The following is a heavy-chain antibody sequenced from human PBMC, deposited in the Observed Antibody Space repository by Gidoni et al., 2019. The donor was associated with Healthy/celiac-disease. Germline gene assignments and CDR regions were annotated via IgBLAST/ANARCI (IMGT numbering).Heavy chain of an antibody. CDR1: GCNFSSYA. CDR2: ISYDGSNK. Sequence: QVQLVESGGGVVQPGRSLRLSCAASGCNFSSYAMHWVRQAPGQGLALVAVISYDGSNKYYADSVEGGFTIARDNSKTTLYLQMNSLGAEDTAVYYCARDLSDEGVRGVIVWGQGTLVTVSS. CDR3: ARDLSDEGVRGVIV. V-gene: IGHV3-30-3*01. J-gene: IGHJ4*02. D-gene: IGHD3-10*01.